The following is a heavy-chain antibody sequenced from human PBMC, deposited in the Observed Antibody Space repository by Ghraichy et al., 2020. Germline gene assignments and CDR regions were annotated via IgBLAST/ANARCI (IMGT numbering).Heavy chain of an antibody. Sequence: GGSLRLSCAVSGLTFDTYNMNWVRQAPGKGLEWVSSISSSSGYINYADSVKGRFTISRDNAKKTLYLEMNSLRAEDTAVYYCARVGATGGGCDHWGQGTLVTVSS. CDR1: GLTFDTYN. CDR3: ARVGATGGGCDH. D-gene: IGHD1-26*01. V-gene: IGHV3-21*01. J-gene: IGHJ4*02. CDR2: ISSSSGYI.